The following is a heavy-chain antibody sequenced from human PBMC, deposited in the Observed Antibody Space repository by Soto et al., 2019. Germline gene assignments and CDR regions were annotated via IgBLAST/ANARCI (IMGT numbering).Heavy chain of an antibody. CDR2: INNDGRGT. J-gene: IGHJ4*02. Sequence: EVQLVESGGGLVQPGGSLRLSCAASGFSFSSYWMQWVRQVPGKGLVWVSRINNDGRGTSYADSVKGRFTISRDNAKNTLYLQMNSLRAEATAVYYCTRRNRLYYTSEYWGQGTLVNVSA. V-gene: IGHV3-74*01. CDR1: GFSFSSYW. D-gene: IGHD1-26*01. CDR3: TRRNRLYYTSEY.